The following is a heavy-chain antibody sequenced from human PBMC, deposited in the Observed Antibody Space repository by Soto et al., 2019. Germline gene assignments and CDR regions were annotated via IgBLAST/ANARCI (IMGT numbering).Heavy chain of an antibody. V-gene: IGHV3-23*01. CDR3: VKNSGGFHS. J-gene: IGHJ5*01. CDR1: GFTFSSTD. Sequence: EVHILESGGDLVQPGGSLRLSCAASGFTFSSTDMSWVRQGPGKGLEWVSTIDGSGTFTYYADSVKGRFTISRDNSKNTGHLQMMSLGADDTAVYYCVKNSGGFHSWGQGTLVTVSS. CDR2: IDGSGTFT. D-gene: IGHD3-10*01.